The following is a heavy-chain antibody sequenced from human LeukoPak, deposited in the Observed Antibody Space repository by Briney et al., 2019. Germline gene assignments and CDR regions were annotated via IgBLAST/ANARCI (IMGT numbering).Heavy chain of an antibody. CDR3: AILIAVAGPATFY. D-gene: IGHD6-19*01. Sequence: GGSLRLSCAASGFTFSSYAMSWVRQAPGKGLQWVSSISGSGDSTYYADSVKGRFTISRDDSNNTLYLQMNSLRAEDTAVYYCAILIAVAGPATFYWGQGTLVTLSS. CDR1: GFTFSSYA. V-gene: IGHV3-23*01. CDR2: ISGSGDST. J-gene: IGHJ4*02.